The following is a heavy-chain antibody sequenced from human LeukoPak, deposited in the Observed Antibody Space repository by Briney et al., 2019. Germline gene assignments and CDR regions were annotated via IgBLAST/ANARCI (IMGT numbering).Heavy chain of an antibody. J-gene: IGHJ5*02. D-gene: IGHD1-14*01. Sequence: PSETLSLTCTVSGGFTSAYYWSWMRQPPGKGLECIGYTYYSGNANYNPSLKSRVTISVDTSKNQFSLKLTSVTAADTAVYYCAKGGPEASAGLSWFDPWGQGTLVTVSS. V-gene: IGHV4-59*01. CDR2: TYYSGNA. CDR3: AKGGPEASAGLSWFDP. CDR1: GGFTSAYY.